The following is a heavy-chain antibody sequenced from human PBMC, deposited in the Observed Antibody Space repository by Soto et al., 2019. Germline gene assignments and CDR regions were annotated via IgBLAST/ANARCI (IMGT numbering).Heavy chain of an antibody. CDR2: ISAYNGNT. J-gene: IGHJ1*01. D-gene: IGHD3-22*01. CDR3: ARLGHVYYYVSSGYREYFDH. Sequence: ASAKPSSEASGYTITSKAMCSACQSTRQDLEWMGWISAYNGNTNYAQKQQGRVTMTTDKSRRTAYMEMRSMRSADTAVYFCARLGHVYYYVSSGYREYFDHWGQGTLVTVSS. V-gene: IGHV1-18*01. CDR1: GYTITSKA.